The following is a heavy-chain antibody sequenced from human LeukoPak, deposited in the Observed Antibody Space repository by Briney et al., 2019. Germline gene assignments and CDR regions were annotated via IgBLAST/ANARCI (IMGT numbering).Heavy chain of an antibody. CDR2: IYYSGST. CDR1: GGSISSSSYY. V-gene: IGHV4-39*01. D-gene: IGHD3-3*01. J-gene: IGHJ4*02. Sequence: PSETLSLTCAVSGGSISSSSYYWGWIRQPPGKGLEWIGSIYYSGSTYYSPSLKSRVTISVDTSKNQFSLKLTSVTAADTAVYYCARRLRGIDFWSGYYNGYFDYWGQGTLVTVSS. CDR3: ARRLRGIDFWSGYYNGYFDY.